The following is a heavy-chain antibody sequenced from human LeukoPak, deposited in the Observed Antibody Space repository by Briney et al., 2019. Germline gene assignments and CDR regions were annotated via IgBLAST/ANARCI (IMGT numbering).Heavy chain of an antibody. CDR1: GYTFTGYY. V-gene: IGHV1-2*02. D-gene: IGHD6-13*01. J-gene: IGHJ4*02. CDR2: INPNSGGT. Sequence: GASVKVSCKASGYTFTGYYMHWVRQAPGQGLEWMGWINPNSGGTNYAQKFQGRVTMTRDTSISTAYMELSRLRSDDTAVYYCARGQYSSSFRDYCSYWGQGSLVTVSS. CDR3: ARGQYSSSFRDYCSY.